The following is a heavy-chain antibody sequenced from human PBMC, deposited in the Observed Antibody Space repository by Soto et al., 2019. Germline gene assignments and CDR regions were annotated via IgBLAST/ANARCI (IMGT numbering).Heavy chain of an antibody. J-gene: IGHJ4*02. V-gene: IGHV4-34*01. CDR2: INHSGST. CDR1: GGSFSGYY. Sequence: PSETLSLTCAVYGGSFSGYYWSWIRQPPGKGLEWIGEINHSGSTNYNPSLKSRVTISVDTSKNQFSLKLSSVTAADTAVYYCAEEISGGHLVGHSGPGTLFTVPS. D-gene: IGHD3-16*01. CDR3: AEEISGGHLVGH.